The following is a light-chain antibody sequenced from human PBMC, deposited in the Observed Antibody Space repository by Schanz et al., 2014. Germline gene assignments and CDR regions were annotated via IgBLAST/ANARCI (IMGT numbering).Light chain of an antibody. Sequence: QSALIQPPSASGSPGQSVAISCTGTTSDVGGYNFVSWYQQHPGKAPKLMIYEVTKRPSGVPDRFSGSKSGNTASLTVSGLQAEDEADYYCQSYDSSLSSCVFGGGTKLTVL. J-gene: IGLJ3*02. CDR1: TSDVGGYNF. CDR2: EVT. CDR3: QSYDSSLSSCV. V-gene: IGLV2-8*01.